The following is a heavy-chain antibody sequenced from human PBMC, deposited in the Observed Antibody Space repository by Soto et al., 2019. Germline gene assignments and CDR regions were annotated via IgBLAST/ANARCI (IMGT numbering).Heavy chain of an antibody. CDR1: GFTFSSYG. Sequence: GXSLRLSCAASGFTFSSYGMHWFRQAPVNGLEWVAVIWYDGSNKYYADSVKGRFTISRDNSKNTLYLQMNSLRAEDTAVYYCARGTDYGDYAHYYYYGMDVWGQGTTVTVSS. D-gene: IGHD4-17*01. CDR3: ARGTDYGDYAHYYYYGMDV. V-gene: IGHV3-33*01. J-gene: IGHJ6*02. CDR2: IWYDGSNK.